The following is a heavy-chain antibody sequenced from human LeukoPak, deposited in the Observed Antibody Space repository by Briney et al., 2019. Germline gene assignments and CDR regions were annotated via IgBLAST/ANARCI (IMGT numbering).Heavy chain of an antibody. Sequence: PSETLSLTCTVSGGSISSGDYYWSWIRQPPGKGLEWIGYFYYSGSTYYNPSLKSRVTISVDTSKNQFSLKLSSVTAADTAVYYRARPYYYDSRIDPWGQGTLVTVSS. V-gene: IGHV4-30-4*01. CDR1: GGSISSGDYY. J-gene: IGHJ5*02. D-gene: IGHD3-22*01. CDR2: FYYSGST. CDR3: ARPYYYDSRIDP.